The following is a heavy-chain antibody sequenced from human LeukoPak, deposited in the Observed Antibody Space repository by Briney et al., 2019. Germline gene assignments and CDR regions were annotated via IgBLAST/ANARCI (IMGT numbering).Heavy chain of an antibody. V-gene: IGHV4-38-2*02. J-gene: IGHJ6*03. D-gene: IGHD6-19*01. CDR2: ISHSGST. CDR1: GYSISSGYY. CDR3: ARVEWGVAGAIGYYYYMDV. Sequence: SETLSLTCTVSGYSISSGYYWGWIRQPPGKGLKWIGSISHSGSTYYNPSLKSRVTISVDTSKNQFSLKLSSVTAADTAVYYCARVEWGVAGAIGYYYYMDVWGKGTTVTVSS.